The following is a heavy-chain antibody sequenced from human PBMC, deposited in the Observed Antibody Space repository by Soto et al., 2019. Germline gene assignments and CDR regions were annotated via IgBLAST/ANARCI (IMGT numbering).Heavy chain of an antibody. D-gene: IGHD6-19*01. Sequence: SDTLSLTCTVSGGSISSSSYYWGWILQPPGKGLEWIGSIYYSGSTYYNPSLKSRVTISVDTSKNQFSLKLGSVTAADTAVYYCARDLIAVAGRYNWFDPWGQGTLVTVSS. V-gene: IGHV4-39*01. J-gene: IGHJ5*02. CDR2: IYYSGST. CDR1: GGSISSSSYY. CDR3: ARDLIAVAGRYNWFDP.